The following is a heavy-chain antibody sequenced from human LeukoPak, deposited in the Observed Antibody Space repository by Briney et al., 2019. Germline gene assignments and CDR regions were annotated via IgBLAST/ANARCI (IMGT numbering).Heavy chain of an antibody. CDR3: ARAGCSSTSCSFFDY. V-gene: IGHV3-66*02. Sequence: GGSLRLSCAASGFTVSSNYMSWVRQAPGKGLEWVSVIYSGGSTYYADSVKGRFTISRDNSKNTLYLQMNSLRAEDTAVYYCARAGCSSTSCSFFDYWGQGTPVTVSS. J-gene: IGHJ4*02. CDR2: IYSGGST. D-gene: IGHD2-2*01. CDR1: GFTVSSNY.